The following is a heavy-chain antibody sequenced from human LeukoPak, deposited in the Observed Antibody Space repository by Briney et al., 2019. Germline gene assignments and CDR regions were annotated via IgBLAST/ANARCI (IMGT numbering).Heavy chain of an antibody. J-gene: IGHJ4*02. D-gene: IGHD3-22*01. CDR2: ISYDGSNK. CDR3: ASDYYYDSSGYRDY. CDR1: GFTFSSYG. V-gene: IGHV3-30*03. Sequence: GGSLRLSCAASGFTFSSYGMHWVRQAPGKGLEWVAVISYDGSNKYYADSVKGRFTISRDNSKNTLYLQMNSLRAEDTAVYYCASDYYYDSSGYRDYWGQGTLVTVSS.